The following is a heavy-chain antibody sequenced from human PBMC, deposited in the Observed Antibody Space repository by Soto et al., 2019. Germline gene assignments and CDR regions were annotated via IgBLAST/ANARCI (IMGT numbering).Heavy chain of an antibody. CDR2: IYYSGST. CDR1: GGSISSGGYY. V-gene: IGHV4-31*03. CDR3: ARVVRYSYANYYMDV. J-gene: IGHJ6*03. D-gene: IGHD5-18*01. Sequence: PSETLSLTCTVSGGSISSGGYYWSWIRQHPGNGLEWIGYIYYSGSTYYNPSRKSRVTISVDTSKNQFSLKLSSVTAADTAVYYCARVVRYSYANYYMDVWGKGTTVTVSS.